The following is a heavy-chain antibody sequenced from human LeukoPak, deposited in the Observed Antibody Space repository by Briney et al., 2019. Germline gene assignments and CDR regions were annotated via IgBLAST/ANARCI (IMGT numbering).Heavy chain of an antibody. V-gene: IGHV1-8*01. CDR3: ARLGYIIRYSGYVRYYYYYYMDV. CDR1: GYTFTSYD. D-gene: IGHD5-12*01. CDR2: MNPNSGNT. J-gene: IGHJ6*03. Sequence: GASVKVSCKASGYTFTSYDINWVRQATGQGLEWKGWMNPNSGNTGYAQKFQGRVTMTRNTSISTAYMELSSLRSEDTAVYYRARLGYIIRYSGYVRYYYYYYMDVWGKGTTVTVSS.